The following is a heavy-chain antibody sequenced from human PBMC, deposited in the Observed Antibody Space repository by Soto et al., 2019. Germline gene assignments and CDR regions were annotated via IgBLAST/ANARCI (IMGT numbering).Heavy chain of an antibody. D-gene: IGHD2-21*02. CDR2: IIAILGIA. V-gene: IGHV1-69*02. J-gene: IGHJ6*02. CDR1: GCTFSSYT. CDR3: VRGRDCGGDCYSYYYYGMDV. Sequence: SVKVSCKASGCTFSSYTISWVRQAPGQGLEWMGRIIAILGIANYAQKFQGRVTITADKSTSTAYMELSSLRSEDTAVYYCVRGRDCGGDCYSYYYYGMDVWGQGTTVTVSS.